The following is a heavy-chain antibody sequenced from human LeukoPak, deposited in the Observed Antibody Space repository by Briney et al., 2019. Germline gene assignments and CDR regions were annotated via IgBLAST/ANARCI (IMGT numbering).Heavy chain of an antibody. D-gene: IGHD4-23*01. V-gene: IGHV3-23*01. CDR1: GFTFSSYG. CDR3: ASPSTVVTHDAFDI. J-gene: IGHJ3*02. CDR2: ISGSGGST. Sequence: GGSLRLSCAASGFTFSSYGMSWVRQAPGKGLEWVSAISGSGGSTCYADSVKGRFTISRDNSKNTLYLQMNSLRAEDTAVYYCASPSTVVTHDAFDIWGQGTMVTVSS.